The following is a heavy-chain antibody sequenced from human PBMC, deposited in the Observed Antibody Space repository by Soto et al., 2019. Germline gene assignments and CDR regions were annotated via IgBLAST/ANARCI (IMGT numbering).Heavy chain of an antibody. CDR1: GYTFTSYG. J-gene: IGHJ4*02. Sequence: QVQLVQSGAEVKKPGASVKVSCKASGYTFTSYGISWVRQAPGQGLEWVGWISAYNGNTNHAQKLQGRVTMTTDTCTRAAYMGLSSLRSDDPAVYDSERGGGGKGPFDYWGQGTLVTVSS. V-gene: IGHV1-18*01. D-gene: IGHD2-15*01. CDR2: ISAYNGNT. CDR3: ERGGGGKGPFDY.